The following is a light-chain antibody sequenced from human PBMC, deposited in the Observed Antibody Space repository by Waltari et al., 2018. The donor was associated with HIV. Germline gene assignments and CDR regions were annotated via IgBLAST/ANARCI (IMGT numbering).Light chain of an antibody. CDR3: ATWDDTMSVV. CDR1: PSNIGGNS. Sequence: QSLLTQPPSVSGAPGQRVNISCSGGPSNIGGNSVNWYRQLPGTAPILLIYNNDQRPSSVPVRFSGSKSATSASLVISGLQSDDEADYYCATWDDTMSVVFGGGTRLTVL. CDR2: NND. J-gene: IGLJ2*01. V-gene: IGLV1-44*01.